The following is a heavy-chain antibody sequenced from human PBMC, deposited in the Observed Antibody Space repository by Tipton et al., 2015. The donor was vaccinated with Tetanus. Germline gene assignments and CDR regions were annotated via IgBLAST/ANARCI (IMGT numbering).Heavy chain of an antibody. D-gene: IGHD3-3*01. Sequence: GSLRLSCAASGFTFSSYAMSWVRQAPGKGLEWVSAISGSGGSTYYADSVKGRFTISRDNSKNTLYLQMNSLRAEDTAVYYCAKDGGITIFGVHYWYFDLWGRGTLVTVSS. V-gene: IGHV3-23*01. CDR2: ISGSGGST. J-gene: IGHJ2*01. CDR1: GFTFSSYA. CDR3: AKDGGITIFGVHYWYFDL.